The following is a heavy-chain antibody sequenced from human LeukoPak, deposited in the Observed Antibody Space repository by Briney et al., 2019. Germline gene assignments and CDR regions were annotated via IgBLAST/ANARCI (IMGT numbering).Heavy chain of an antibody. Sequence: GGSLRLSCAASGFMFTSYDMNWVRQAPGKGLEWVSYISVSGGIIHYADSAKGRFTISRDNAKRSLYLQMNSLRAEDTAVYYCAKCYDTSGRRASDIWGQGAMVTVSS. V-gene: IGHV3-48*03. CDR1: GFMFTSYD. CDR2: ISVSGGII. D-gene: IGHD3-22*01. CDR3: AKCYDTSGRRASDI. J-gene: IGHJ3*02.